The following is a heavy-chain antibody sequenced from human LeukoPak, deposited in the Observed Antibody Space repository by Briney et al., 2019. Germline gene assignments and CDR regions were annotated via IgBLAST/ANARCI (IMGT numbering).Heavy chain of an antibody. J-gene: IGHJ4*02. V-gene: IGHV3-21*01. D-gene: IGHD3-3*01. CDR3: AREVGRFLEWLPTYYFDY. Sequence: GGSLRLSCAASGFTFSSYSMNRVRQAPGKGLEWVSSISSSSSYIYYADSVKGRFTISRDNAKNSLYLQMNSLRAEDTAVYYCAREVGRFLEWLPTYYFDYWGQGTLVTVSS. CDR1: GFTFSSYS. CDR2: ISSSSSYI.